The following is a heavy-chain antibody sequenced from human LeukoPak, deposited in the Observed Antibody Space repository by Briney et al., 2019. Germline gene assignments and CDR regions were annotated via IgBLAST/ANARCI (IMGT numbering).Heavy chain of an antibody. CDR1: GFTFSSYA. Sequence: GGAPGLSCAAPGFTFSSYAIHWGRQAPGKGLGWVGVISYDGSNKYYADSVKGRFTISRDNSKNTLYLQMNSLRAEDTAVYYCAREVGAYCGGDCYSEFDYWGQGTLVTVSS. CDR3: AREVGAYCGGDCYSEFDY. V-gene: IGHV3-30-3*01. CDR2: ISYDGSNK. J-gene: IGHJ4*02. D-gene: IGHD2-21*01.